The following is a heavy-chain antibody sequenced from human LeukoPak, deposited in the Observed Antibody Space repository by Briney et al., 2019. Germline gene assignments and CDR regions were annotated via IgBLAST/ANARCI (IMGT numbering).Heavy chain of an antibody. Sequence: PSETLSLTCTVSGGSISSSSYYWGWIRQPPGKGLEWIGSIYYSGSTYYNPSLKSRVTISVDTSKNQFSLKLSSVTAADTAVYYCARGRGYYGSGNLIRGFDPWGQGTLVTVSS. CDR3: ARGRGYYGSGNLIRGFDP. D-gene: IGHD3-10*01. V-gene: IGHV4-39*01. J-gene: IGHJ5*02. CDR1: GGSISSSSYY. CDR2: IYYSGST.